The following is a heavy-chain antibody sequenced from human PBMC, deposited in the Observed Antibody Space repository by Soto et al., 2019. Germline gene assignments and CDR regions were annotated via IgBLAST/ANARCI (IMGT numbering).Heavy chain of an antibody. CDR3: ARERDLRSVAGFDY. J-gene: IGHJ4*02. D-gene: IGHD6-19*01. CDR1: GYTFTSYG. Sequence: VASVKVSCKASGYTFTSYGISWVRQAPGQGLEWMGWISAYNGNTNYAQKLQGRVTMTTDTSTSTAYMELRSLRSDDTAVYYCARERDLRSVAGFDYWGQGTLVTVSS. CDR2: ISAYNGNT. V-gene: IGHV1-18*01.